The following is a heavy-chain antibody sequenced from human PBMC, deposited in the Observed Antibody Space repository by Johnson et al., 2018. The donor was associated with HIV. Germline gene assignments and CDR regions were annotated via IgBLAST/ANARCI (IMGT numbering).Heavy chain of an antibody. Sequence: VQLVESGGALVQPGGSLRLSCADSGFTFSRYDMHWVRQVTGKGLEWVSAIGTAGDTYYPGSVKGRFTISRDNSKNTLYLQMNSLRADDTAVYYCARACRDGYTCDAFDIWGQGTMVTVSS. CDR1: GFTFSRYD. CDR2: IGTAGDT. D-gene: IGHD5-24*01. CDR3: ARACRDGYTCDAFDI. V-gene: IGHV3-13*01. J-gene: IGHJ3*02.